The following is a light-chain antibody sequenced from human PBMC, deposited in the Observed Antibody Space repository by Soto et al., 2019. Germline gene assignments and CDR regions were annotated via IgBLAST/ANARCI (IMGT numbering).Light chain of an antibody. J-gene: IGKJ5*01. CDR2: AAS. Sequence: IQMTQSASALSASIGERVTIIFRASQGISSDLGWFQQKPGKAPKLLIYAASSLQSGVPSRFSGSGSGTDFTLTISSLQPEDFSTYYCQQSYSNPPTFGQGTRLEIK. CDR3: QQSYSNPPT. V-gene: IGKV1-39*01. CDR1: QGISSD.